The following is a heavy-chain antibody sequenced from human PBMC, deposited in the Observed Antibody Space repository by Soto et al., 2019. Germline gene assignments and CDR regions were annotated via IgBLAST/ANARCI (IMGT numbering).Heavy chain of an antibody. CDR2: IKSRTENETT. CDR3: VTVLPHANSWFYY. J-gene: IGHJ4*02. CDR1: GVTCRDVW. V-gene: IGHV3-15*01. D-gene: IGHD2-2*01. Sequence: PGGSLRLWCAASGVTCRDVWGSWVRQGPGKGLEWLGRIKSRTENETTDYAAPARGRFIISRDDSKNMLYLQLNSLKSKDTGVYYCVTVLPHANSWFYYWGQGTPVTVSS.